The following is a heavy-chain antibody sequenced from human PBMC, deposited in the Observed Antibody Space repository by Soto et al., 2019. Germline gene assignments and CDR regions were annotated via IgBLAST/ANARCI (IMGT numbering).Heavy chain of an antibody. CDR2: INHRENS. CDR3: ARVVMDVVAHPLVRFDA. D-gene: IGHD2-15*01. Sequence: SETLSLTCAVYGDSFSPYYWTWIRQAPGQGLEWIGEINHRENSIYNPSLQSRLTLSVDTSKNQFSLRLKSVTAADTAVYYCARVVMDVVAHPLVRFDAWGQGTLVTVSS. CDR1: GDSFSPYY. V-gene: IGHV4-34*01. J-gene: IGHJ5*02.